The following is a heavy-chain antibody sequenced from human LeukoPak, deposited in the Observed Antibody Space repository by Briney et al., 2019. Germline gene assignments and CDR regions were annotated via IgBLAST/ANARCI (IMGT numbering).Heavy chain of an antibody. CDR2: KYCSSKCYN. J-gene: IGHJ4*02. CDR1: GDTVSSNSAA. CDR3: AKGRWALFDC. D-gene: IGHD3-10*01. V-gene: IGHV6-1*01. Sequence: SQTLSLTCDISGDTVSSNSAAWDWIRQSPWRGLEWLGRKYCSSKCYNDYAISVKSRMTHNADTFKNQISLELNSVTPEDTPVYYCAKGRWALFDCWGQGTLVIVSS.